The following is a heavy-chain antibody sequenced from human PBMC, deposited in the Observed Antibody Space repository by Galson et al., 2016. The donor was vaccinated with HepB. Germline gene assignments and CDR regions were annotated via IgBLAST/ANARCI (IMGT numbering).Heavy chain of an antibody. CDR2: ISYDGSNK. J-gene: IGHJ6*04. CDR3: AKDSSARYYYYGMDV. CDR1: GFTFSSYG. D-gene: IGHD6-25*01. V-gene: IGHV3-30*18. Sequence: SLRLSCAASGFTFSSYGMHWVRQAPGKGLEWVAVISYDGSNKYYADSVKGRFTISRDNSKNTLYLQMNSLGPEDTAVYYCAKDSSARYYYYGMDVWGKGTTVTVSS.